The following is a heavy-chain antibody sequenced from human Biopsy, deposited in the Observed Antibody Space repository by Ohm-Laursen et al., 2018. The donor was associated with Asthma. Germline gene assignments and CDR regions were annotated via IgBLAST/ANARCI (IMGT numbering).Heavy chain of an antibody. D-gene: IGHD3-22*01. V-gene: IGHV3-30*03. CDR3: ARQSGQDYGDSSGFDI. J-gene: IGHJ3*02. Sequence: LSLTCAASGFVFSQCGMHWVRQGPGKGLEWVALVSSDGHNKYYEDSVKGRFTISRDNSRNRLYLQINGLTVEDSAVYFCARQSGQDYGDSSGFDIWGQGTKVAVSS. CDR2: VSSDGHNK. CDR1: GFVFSQCG.